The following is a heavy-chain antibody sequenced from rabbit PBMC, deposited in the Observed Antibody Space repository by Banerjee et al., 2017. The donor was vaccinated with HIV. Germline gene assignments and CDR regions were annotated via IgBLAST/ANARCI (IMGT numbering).Heavy chain of an antibody. CDR2: IDPVFGDT. CDR1: GFSLSSYY. J-gene: IGHJ4*01. CDR3: ARAYSSYGDYGRASLNL. D-gene: IGHD2-1*01. Sequence: QLVESGGGLVQPGGSLKLTCTVSGFSLSSYYMSWVRQAPGKGLEWIGYIDPVFGDTYYASWVNGRFTISSHNAQNTLYLQLNSLTAADTATYFCARAYSSYGDYGRASLNLWGPGTLVTVS. V-gene: IGHV1S7*01.